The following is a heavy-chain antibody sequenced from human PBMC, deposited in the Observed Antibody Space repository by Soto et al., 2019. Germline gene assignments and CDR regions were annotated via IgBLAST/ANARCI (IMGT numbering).Heavy chain of an antibody. Sequence: ESGGGVVQPGRSPRLSCAASGFTFSNFGMHWVRQAPGKGLEWVAAISSDGSDKYYSESVKGRFTISRDNSKNTLFLQMNSLRVEDTAVYYCAKGSEVARQELDYWGQGTLVTVSS. CDR2: ISSDGSDK. CDR1: GFTFSNFG. D-gene: IGHD2-15*01. J-gene: IGHJ4*02. CDR3: AKGSEVARQELDY. V-gene: IGHV3-30*18.